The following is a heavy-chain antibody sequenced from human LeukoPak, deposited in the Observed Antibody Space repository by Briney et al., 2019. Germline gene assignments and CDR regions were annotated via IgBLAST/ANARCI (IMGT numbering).Heavy chain of an antibody. CDR1: GYTFTGYY. CDR2: INPNSGGT. J-gene: IGHJ4*02. D-gene: IGHD4-17*01. V-gene: IGHV1-2*04. CDR3: AIAGTVTPGFDY. Sequence: GASVTVSCKASGYTFTGYYMHWVRQAPGQGLEWMGWINPNSGGTNYAQKFQGWVTMTRDTSISTAYMELSRLRSDDTAVYYCAIAGTVTPGFDYWGQGTLVTVSS.